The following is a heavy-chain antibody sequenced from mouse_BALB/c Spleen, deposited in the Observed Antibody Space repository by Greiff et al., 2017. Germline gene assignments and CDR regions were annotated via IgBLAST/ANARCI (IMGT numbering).Heavy chain of an antibody. CDR2: IDPENGDT. J-gene: IGHJ4*01. Sequence: EVQLQQSGAELVRSGASVKLSCTASGFNIKDYYMHWVKQRPEQGLEWIGWIDPENGDTEYAPNFQGKATMTADTSSNTAYLQLSSLTSEDTAVYYCNAELLRDAMDYWGQGTSVTVSS. CDR1: GFNIKDYY. V-gene: IGHV14-4*02. D-gene: IGHD1-1*01. CDR3: NAELLRDAMDY.